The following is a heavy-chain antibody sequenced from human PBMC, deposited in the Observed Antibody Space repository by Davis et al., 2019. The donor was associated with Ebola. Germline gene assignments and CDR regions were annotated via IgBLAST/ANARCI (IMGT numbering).Heavy chain of an antibody. J-gene: IGHJ3*02. CDR3: ARVPPLVRDGYNNAFDI. Sequence: SVKVSCKASGGTFSSYAISWVRQAPGQGLEWMGGIIPIFGTANYAQKFQGRVTITADESTSTAYMELSSLRSEDTAVYYCARVPPLVRDGYNNAFDIWGQGTMVTVSS. CDR1: GGTFSSYA. CDR2: IIPIFGTA. D-gene: IGHD5-24*01. V-gene: IGHV1-69*13.